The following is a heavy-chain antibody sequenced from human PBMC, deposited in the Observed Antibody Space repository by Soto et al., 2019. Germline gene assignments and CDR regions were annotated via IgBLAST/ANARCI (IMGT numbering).Heavy chain of an antibody. V-gene: IGHV1-69*13. CDR2: IIPIFGTA. CDR1: RYPFTDFY. CDR3: AREVGNWNXEXNXXDX. D-gene: IGHD1-20*01. Sequence: GASVKVSCKASRYPFTDFYIHWLRQAPGQGLEWMGGIIPIFGTANYAQKFQGRVTITADESTSTAYMELSSLRSEDTAVYYCAREVGNWNXEXNXXDXWXXGTTVTVSS. J-gene: IGHJ6*01.